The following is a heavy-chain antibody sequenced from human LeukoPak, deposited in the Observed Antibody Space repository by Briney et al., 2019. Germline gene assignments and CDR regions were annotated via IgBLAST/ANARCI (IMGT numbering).Heavy chain of an antibody. V-gene: IGHV3-21*01. D-gene: IGHD6-13*01. Sequence: GGSLRLSCAASGFTFSSYSMNWVRQAPGKGLEWVSSISSSSSYIYYADSVKGRFTISRDNAKNSLYLQMNSLRAEDTAVYYCARQYSIAAARIDYWGQGTLVTVSS. CDR3: ARQYSIAAARIDY. CDR2: ISSSSSYI. CDR1: GFTFSSYS. J-gene: IGHJ4*02.